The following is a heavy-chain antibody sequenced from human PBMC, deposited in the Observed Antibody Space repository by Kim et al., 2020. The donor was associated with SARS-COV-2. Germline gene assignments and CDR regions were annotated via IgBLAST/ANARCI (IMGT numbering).Heavy chain of an antibody. CDR1: GFTFSNAW. CDR2: IKSKTGGGTT. D-gene: IGHD3-9*01. CDR3: TTVLRYFDPYGMDV. Sequence: GGSLRLSCAASGFTFSNAWMSWVRQAPGKGLEWVGRIKSKTGGGTTDYAAPVKGRFTISRDDSKNTLYLQMNSLKTEDTAVYYCTTVLRYFDPYGMDVWGQGTTVTVSS. V-gene: IGHV3-15*01. J-gene: IGHJ6*02.